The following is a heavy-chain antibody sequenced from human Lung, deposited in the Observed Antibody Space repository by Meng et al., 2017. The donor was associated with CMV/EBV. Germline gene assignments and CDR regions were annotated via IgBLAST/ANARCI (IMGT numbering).Heavy chain of an antibody. CDR2: NYWNDDK. D-gene: IGHD3-3*01. V-gene: IGHV2-5*01. Sequence: CAVSGCSVSTDRVGVGWIHQPQGKALEWFAINYWNDDKHYRPSLRNRLTVTKDTTKNQVVLTMTNMDPVDTATYCCAHRIFWSGYYDYWDQGILVTVSS. CDR3: AHRIFWSGYYDY. CDR1: GCSVSTDRVG. J-gene: IGHJ4*02.